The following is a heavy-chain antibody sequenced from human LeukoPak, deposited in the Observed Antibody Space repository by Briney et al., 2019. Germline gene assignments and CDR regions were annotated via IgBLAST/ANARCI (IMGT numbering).Heavy chain of an antibody. CDR1: GGSFSGYY. V-gene: IGHV4-34*01. CDR2: INHSGST. Sequence: SETLSLTCAVYGGSFSGYYWSWIRQPPGKGLEWIGEINHSGSTNYNPSLKSRVTISVDTSKNLFSLKLSSVTAADTAVYYCARALDYWGQGTLVTVSS. J-gene: IGHJ4*02. CDR3: ARALDY.